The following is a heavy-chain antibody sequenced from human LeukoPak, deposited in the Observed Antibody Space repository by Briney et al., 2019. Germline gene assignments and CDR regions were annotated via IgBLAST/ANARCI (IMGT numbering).Heavy chain of an antibody. J-gene: IGHJ4*02. CDR2: IKQDGSEE. V-gene: IGHV3-7*01. Sequence: GGSLRLSCAASGFTFSSYWMSWVRQAPGKGLEWVANIKQDGSEEYYVDSVKGRFTISRDNAKNSLYLQMNSLRAEDTAVYYCAREDYAVETGGFDYWGQGTLVTVSS. CDR3: AREDYAVETGGFDY. D-gene: IGHD4-23*01. CDR1: GFTFSSYW.